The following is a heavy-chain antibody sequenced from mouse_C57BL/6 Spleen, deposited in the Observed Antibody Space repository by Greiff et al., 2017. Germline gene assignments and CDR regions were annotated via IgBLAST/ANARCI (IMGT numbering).Heavy chain of an antibody. CDR2: IYPGSGST. CDR1: GYTFTSYW. J-gene: IGHJ1*03. V-gene: IGHV1-55*01. Sequence: VQLQQPGAELVKPGASVKMSCKASGYTFTSYWITWVKQRPGQGLEWIGDIYPGSGSTNYNEQFKSKATLTVDTSSSTAYMQLSSLTSEDSAVYYFARGDYYGRDWYFDVWGKGTTVTVSA. D-gene: IGHD1-1*01. CDR3: ARGDYYGRDWYFDV.